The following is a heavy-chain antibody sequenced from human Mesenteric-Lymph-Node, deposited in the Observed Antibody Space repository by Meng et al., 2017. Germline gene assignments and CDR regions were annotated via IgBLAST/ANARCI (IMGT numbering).Heavy chain of an antibody. CDR1: GFTFGKHG. CDR3: ARWGHGSGSDPWGPFDI. CDR2: IWSDGSSE. V-gene: IGHV3-33*01. Sequence: GESLKISCAASGFTFGKHGMHWVRQTPDKGLECVATIWSDGSSEYYADSVKGRFSISRDNFKNYLYLQVNSLRGEDTAVYYCARWGHGSGSDPWGPFDIWGQGTVVTVSS. J-gene: IGHJ3*02. D-gene: IGHD5-12*01.